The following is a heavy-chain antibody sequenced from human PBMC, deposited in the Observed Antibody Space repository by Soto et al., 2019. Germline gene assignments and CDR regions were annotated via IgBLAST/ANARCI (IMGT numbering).Heavy chain of an antibody. Sequence: EVQLVESGGGLVQPGGSLRLSCAASGFTFSSYWMSWVLQAPGKGLEWVANIKQDWSEKYYVESVKGRFTITRDNAKNALNLQTNSLRAEDTAVYYCASATRSGYTGYALDYCGQGTLGTVSS. V-gene: IGHV3-7*01. CDR1: GFTFSSYW. D-gene: IGHD5-12*01. J-gene: IGHJ4*02. CDR3: ASATRSGYTGYALDY. CDR2: IKQDWSEK.